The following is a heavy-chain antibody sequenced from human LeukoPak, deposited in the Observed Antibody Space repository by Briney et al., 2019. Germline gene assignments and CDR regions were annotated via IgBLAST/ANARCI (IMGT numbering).Heavy chain of an antibody. CDR1: GQSLTGYF. Sequence: ASVKVSCKAAGQSLTGYFIHWVRQAPGQGLEWVGRIDPNTGDTIYAQNFQGRVTVTSATSISTAYMELSRLTSDDTAVYFCARLGLHGSGTYYFFDYWGQGTLVTVSS. J-gene: IGHJ4*02. V-gene: IGHV1-2*06. CDR2: IDPNTGDT. CDR3: ARLGLHGSGTYYFFDY. D-gene: IGHD3-10*01.